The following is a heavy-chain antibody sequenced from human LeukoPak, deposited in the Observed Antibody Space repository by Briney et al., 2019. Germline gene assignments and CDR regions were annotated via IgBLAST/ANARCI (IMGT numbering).Heavy chain of an antibody. Sequence: GGSLRLSCAASGFTFSSYAMHWVRQAPGKGLEWVAVISYDGSNKYYADSVKGRFTISRDKSKNTLYLQMNSLRAEDTAVYYCARGRMATIDYYYGMDVWGQGTTVTVSS. J-gene: IGHJ6*02. CDR1: GFTFSSYA. CDR3: ARGRMATIDYYYGMDV. D-gene: IGHD5-24*01. CDR2: ISYDGSNK. V-gene: IGHV3-30*04.